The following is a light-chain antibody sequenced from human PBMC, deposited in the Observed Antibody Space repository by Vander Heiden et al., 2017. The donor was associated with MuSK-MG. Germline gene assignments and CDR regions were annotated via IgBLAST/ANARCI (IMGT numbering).Light chain of an antibody. Sequence: DIQMTQSPSSLSASVGDRVTITCRASQSISSYLNWYQQKPGKAPKLLIYAASSFQSAVPSRLTATGPGTDFTLTISMLHPEAFATSSCQQCYATRRTFGQGTKLEIK. CDR1: QSISSY. J-gene: IGKJ1*01. CDR2: AAS. CDR3: QQCYATRRT. V-gene: IGKV1-39*01.